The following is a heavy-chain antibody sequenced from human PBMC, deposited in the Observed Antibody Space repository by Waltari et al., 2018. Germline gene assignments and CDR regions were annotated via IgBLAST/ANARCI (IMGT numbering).Heavy chain of an antibody. CDR1: GGSISSYH. J-gene: IGHJ4*02. D-gene: IGHD1-26*01. V-gene: IGHV4-59*01. CDR3: ARGDSGSYPHDY. CDR2: IYYSGST. Sequence: QVQLQESGPGLVKPSETLSLTCTVSGGSISSYHWSWIRPPPGKGLEWIGYIYYSGSTNYNPSLKSRVTISVDTSKNQFSLKLSSVTAADTAVYYCARGDSGSYPHDYWGQGTLVTVSS.